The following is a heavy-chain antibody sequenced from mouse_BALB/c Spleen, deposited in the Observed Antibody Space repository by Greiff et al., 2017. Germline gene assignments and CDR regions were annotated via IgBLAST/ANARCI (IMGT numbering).Heavy chain of an antibody. V-gene: IGHV14-3*02. J-gene: IGHJ2*01. CDR2: IDPANGNT. Sequence: EVKLMESGAELVKPGASVKLSCTASGFNIKDTYMHWVKQRPEQGLEWIGRIDPANGNTKYDPKFQGKATITADTSSNTAYLQLSSLTSEDTAVYYCARSDYYGDFDYWGQGTTLTVSS. CDR3: ARSDYYGDFDY. D-gene: IGHD1-1*01. CDR1: GFNIKDTY.